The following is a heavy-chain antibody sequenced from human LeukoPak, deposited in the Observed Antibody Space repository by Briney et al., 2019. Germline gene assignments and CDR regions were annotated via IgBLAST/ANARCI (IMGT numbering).Heavy chain of an antibody. D-gene: IGHD1-26*01. J-gene: IGHJ3*02. CDR3: ARGGIITSYAFEI. CDR1: GFTFSSYP. Sequence: GGSLRLSCVVSGFTFSSYPINWVRQAPGKGLEWVSSITGGGDYVFYADSVRGRFTISRDNAKNSLYLQMDSLRAEDTAVYYCARGGIITSYAFEIWGQGAMVTVSS. V-gene: IGHV3-21*01. CDR2: ITGGGDYV.